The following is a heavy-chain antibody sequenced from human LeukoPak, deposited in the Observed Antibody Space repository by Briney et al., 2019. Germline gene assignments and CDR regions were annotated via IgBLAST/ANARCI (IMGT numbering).Heavy chain of an antibody. J-gene: IGHJ4*02. Sequence: SQTLSLTCTVSGGSISSGGYYWSWIRQHPGKGLEWIGYIYYSGSTYYNPSLKSRVTISVDTSKNQFSLKLSSVTAADTAVYYWAREKPRANAPYFAYGGQEPLVPVSS. CDR3: AREKPRANAPYFAY. CDR1: GGSISSGGYY. V-gene: IGHV4-31*03. CDR2: IYYSGST. D-gene: IGHD3-16*01.